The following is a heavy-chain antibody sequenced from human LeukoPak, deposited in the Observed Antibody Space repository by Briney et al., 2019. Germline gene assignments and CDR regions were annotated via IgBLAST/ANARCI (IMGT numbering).Heavy chain of an antibody. Sequence: GGSLRLSCAASGFTLDDYGMSWVCQAPGKGLEWVSSIKWNGGSTGYADSVKGRFTISRDNAKNSLYLQMNSLRAEDTALYYCARCRHSYDSSGFPHYWGQGTLVTVSS. V-gene: IGHV3-20*04. J-gene: IGHJ4*02. CDR1: GFTLDDYG. CDR3: ARCRHSYDSSGFPHY. D-gene: IGHD3-22*01. CDR2: IKWNGGST.